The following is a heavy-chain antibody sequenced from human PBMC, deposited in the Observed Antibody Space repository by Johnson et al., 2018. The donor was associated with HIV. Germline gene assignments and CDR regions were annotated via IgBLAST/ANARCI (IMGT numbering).Heavy chain of an antibody. CDR1: GFSFSNYG. CDR3: GRGSMVRGAYDGFDI. D-gene: IGHD3-10*01. V-gene: IGHV3-7*03. Sequence: VQLVESGGGVVQPGRSQRLSCAASGFSFSNYGMHWVRQAPGKGLEWVANIKQDGSEKYYVDSVKGRFTISRDNAKNSLYLQMNSLRAEDTALYYCGRGSMVRGAYDGFDIWGQGTLVTVSS. CDR2: IKQDGSEK. J-gene: IGHJ3*02.